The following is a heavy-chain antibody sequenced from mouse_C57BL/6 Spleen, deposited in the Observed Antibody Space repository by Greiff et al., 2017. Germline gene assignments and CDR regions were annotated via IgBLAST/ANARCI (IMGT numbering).Heavy chain of an antibody. J-gene: IGHJ4*01. Sequence: QVQLQQSGAELVRPGASVTLSCKASGYTFTDYEMHWVKQTPVHGLEWIGAIDPETGGTAYNQKFKGKAILTADKSSSPAYMALRSLTSEDSAVYYCTREERYSNYDYYAMDYWGQGTSVTVSS. V-gene: IGHV1-15*01. D-gene: IGHD2-5*01. CDR1: GYTFTDYE. CDR3: TREERYSNYDYYAMDY. CDR2: IDPETGGT.